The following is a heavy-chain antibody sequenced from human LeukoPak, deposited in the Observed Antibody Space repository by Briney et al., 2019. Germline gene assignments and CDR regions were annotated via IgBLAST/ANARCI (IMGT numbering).Heavy chain of an antibody. J-gene: IGHJ6*03. CDR3: ARELVVVITPGLDYYYYYMDV. CDR1: GGPISNYY. Sequence: SETLSLTCIVSGGPISNYYWSWIRQPAGKGLEWIGRIHTSGSTNYNPSLKSRVTMSVDTSKNQFSLKLRSVTAADTALYYCARELVVVITPGLDYYYYYMDVWGKGTTVTVSS. D-gene: IGHD3-22*01. CDR2: IHTSGST. V-gene: IGHV4-4*07.